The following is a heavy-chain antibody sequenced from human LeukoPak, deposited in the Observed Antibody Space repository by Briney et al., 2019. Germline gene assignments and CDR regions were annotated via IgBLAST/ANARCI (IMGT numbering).Heavy chain of an antibody. Sequence: PGGSLRLSCAASGFTFSSYGMHWVRQAPGKGLEWVAFIRYDGSNKYYADSVKGRFTISRDNPKNTLYLQMNSLRAEDTAVYYCAKDPTSTYDFWSGSIFDYWGQGTLVTVSS. CDR3: AKDPTSTYDFWSGSIFDY. CDR1: GFTFSSYG. J-gene: IGHJ4*02. D-gene: IGHD3-3*01. V-gene: IGHV3-30*02. CDR2: IRYDGSNK.